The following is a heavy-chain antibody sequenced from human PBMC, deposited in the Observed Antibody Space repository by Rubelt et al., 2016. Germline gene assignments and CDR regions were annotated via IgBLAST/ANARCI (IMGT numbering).Heavy chain of an antibody. CDR3: ARDPRSGWYGYYFDY. CDR1: GGSISSYY. Sequence: QVQLQESGPGLVKPSETLSLTCTVSGGSISSYYWSWIRQPPGKGLEWIGYIYYSGSANYNPSLKSRVTISVDTSNNLFSLKLSSVTAADTAVYYCARDPRSGWYGYYFDYWGQGTLLTVSS. CDR2: IYYSGSA. V-gene: IGHV4-59*01. J-gene: IGHJ4*02. D-gene: IGHD6-19*01.